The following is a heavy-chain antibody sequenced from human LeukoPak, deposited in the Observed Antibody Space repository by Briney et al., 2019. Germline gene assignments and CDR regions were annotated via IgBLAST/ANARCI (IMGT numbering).Heavy chain of an antibody. CDR2: ISSSGSTI. V-gene: IGHV3-48*04. CDR1: GFIFSSYW. D-gene: IGHD3-10*01. CDR3: ARDGYGSGSYSPSFDY. Sequence: GGSLRLSCAASGFIFSSYWMTWVRQAPGKGLEWVSYISSSGSTIYYADSVKGRFTISRDNAKNSLYLQMNSLRAEDTAVYYCARDGYGSGSYSPSFDYWGQGTLVTVSS. J-gene: IGHJ4*02.